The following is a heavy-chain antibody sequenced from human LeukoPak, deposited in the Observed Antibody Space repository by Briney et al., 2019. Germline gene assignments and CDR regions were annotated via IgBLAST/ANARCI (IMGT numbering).Heavy chain of an antibody. V-gene: IGHV4-34*01. D-gene: IGHD3-10*01. CDR1: GGSFSGYY. Sequence: SETLSLTCAVYGGSFSGYYWSWIRQPPGKGLEWIGEINNSGSTNYNPSLKSRVTISVDTSKNQFSLKLSSVTAADTAVYYCARPSYYYGSGSYYKGRYYFDYWGQGTLVTVYS. CDR3: ARPSYYYGSGSYYKGRYYFDY. CDR2: INNSGST. J-gene: IGHJ4*02.